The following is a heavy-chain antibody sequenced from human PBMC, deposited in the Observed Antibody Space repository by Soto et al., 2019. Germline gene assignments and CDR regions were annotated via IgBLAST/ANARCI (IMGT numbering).Heavy chain of an antibody. CDR1: GFTFDDYA. J-gene: IGHJ3*02. D-gene: IGHD3-9*01. CDR2: ISWNSGSI. Sequence: GGSLRLSCAASGFTFDDYAMHWVRQAPGKGLEWVSGISWNSGSIGYADSVKGRFTISRDNAKNSLYLQMNSLRAEDTALYYCAKDIKRRSKYFDWLLYDAFDIWGQGTMVTVSS. V-gene: IGHV3-9*01. CDR3: AKDIKRRSKYFDWLLYDAFDI.